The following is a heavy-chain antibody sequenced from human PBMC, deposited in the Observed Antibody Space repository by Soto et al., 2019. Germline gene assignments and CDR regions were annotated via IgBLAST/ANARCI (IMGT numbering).Heavy chain of an antibody. CDR2: ISYDGKQT. CDR1: GVTFKDYG. J-gene: IGHJ2*01. D-gene: IGHD3-16*01. Sequence: VGSLRLSCGAPGVTFKDYGMHWVRQAPGKGLEWVAVISYDGKQTYYADSVKGRFTISKDKSKRTLFLQMNSLRVDDTAAYYCARDGWGSNWYFDLWGRGTLVTVSS. V-gene: IGHV3-30*03. CDR3: ARDGWGSNWYFDL.